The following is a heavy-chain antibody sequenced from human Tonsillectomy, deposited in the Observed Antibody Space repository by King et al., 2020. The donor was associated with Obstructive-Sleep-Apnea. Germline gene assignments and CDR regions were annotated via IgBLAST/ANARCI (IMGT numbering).Heavy chain of an antibody. CDR2: MYYGGST. CDR3: ARVGGVYSGSYCIDY. Sequence: QLQESGPGLVKPSETLSLICTVSGGSISSSSYYWGWIRQPPGKGLEWIGTMYYGGSTPYNPSPASRVTLLVYMPKNQFSLRLTSVTAADTALYYCARVGGVYSGSYCIDYWGQGTPVTVAS. V-gene: IGHV4-39*07. J-gene: IGHJ4*02. CDR1: GGSISSSSYY. D-gene: IGHD1-26*01.